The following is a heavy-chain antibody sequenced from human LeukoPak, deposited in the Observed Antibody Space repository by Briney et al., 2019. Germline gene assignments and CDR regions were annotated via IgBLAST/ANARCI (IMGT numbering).Heavy chain of an antibody. CDR3: AKAHGFDY. CDR2: ISSSSTYI. CDR1: GFTFSSYS. Sequence: GGSLRLSCVASGFTFSSYSMNWVRQAPGKGLEWVSSISSSSTYIYYTDSMKGRFTISRDNAKNSLYLQMNSLRAEDTAVYYCAKAHGFDYWGQGTLVTVSS. V-gene: IGHV3-21*04. J-gene: IGHJ4*02.